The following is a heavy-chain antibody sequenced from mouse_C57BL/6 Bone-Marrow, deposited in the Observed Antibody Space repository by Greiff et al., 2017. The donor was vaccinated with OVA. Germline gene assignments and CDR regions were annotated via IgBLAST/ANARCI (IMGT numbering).Heavy chain of an antibody. CDR1: GYTFTSYW. Sequence: QVQLQQPGAELVRPGSSVKLSCKASGYTFTSYWMHWVKQRPIQGLEWIGNIDPSDSETHYNQKFKDKATLTVDKSSSTAYMQLSSLTSEDSAVYYCARRYYYGSSYDWYFDVWGTGTTLTVSS. V-gene: IGHV1-52*01. CDR3: ARRYYYGSSYDWYFDV. CDR2: IDPSDSET. D-gene: IGHD1-1*01. J-gene: IGHJ1*03.